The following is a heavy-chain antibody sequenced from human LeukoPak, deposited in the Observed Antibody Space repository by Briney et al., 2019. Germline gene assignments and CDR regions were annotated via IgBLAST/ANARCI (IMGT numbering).Heavy chain of an antibody. CDR2: ISSSRPSI. Sequence: GGSLRLSCAASGFTFSSSSMNWVRQAPGKGLEWVSSISSSRPSIYYADSVKGRFTISRDNAKNSLYLQMNSLRAEDTAVYYCARDGSSFDYWGQGTLVTVSS. CDR1: GFTFSSSS. CDR3: ARDGSSFDY. J-gene: IGHJ4*02. V-gene: IGHV3-21*01.